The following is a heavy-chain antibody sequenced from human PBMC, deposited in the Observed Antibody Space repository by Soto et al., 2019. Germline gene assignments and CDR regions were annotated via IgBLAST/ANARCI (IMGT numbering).Heavy chain of an antibody. CDR3: ARDGPYYYASRMDV. D-gene: IGHD3-10*01. J-gene: IGHJ6*01. CDR1: GIPVSSNY. CDR2: LHSGGDT. V-gene: IGHV3-53*04. Sequence: EVQLVESGGGLVQPGGSLRISCVASGIPVSSNYMTWVRQAPGKGLEWVSVLHSGGDTYYANSVKGRFTISRHDSTNTLFLQMISLTAEDTAVYYCARDGPYYYASRMDVWGQGTTVTVSS.